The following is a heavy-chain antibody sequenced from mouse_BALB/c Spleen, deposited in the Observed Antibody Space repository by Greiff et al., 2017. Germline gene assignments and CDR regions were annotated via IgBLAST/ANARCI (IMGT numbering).Heavy chain of an antibody. CDR3: ARSWITTVVADAMDY. V-gene: IGHV1S81*02. CDR1: GYTFTSYW. CDR2: INPSNGRT. J-gene: IGHJ4*01. D-gene: IGHD1-1*01. Sequence: QVQLQQSGPELVKPGASVKLSCKASGYTFTSYWMHWVKQRPGQGLEWIGEINPSNGRTNYNEKFKSKATLTVDKSSSTAYMQLSSLTSEDSAVYYCARSWITTVVADAMDYWGQGTSVTVSS.